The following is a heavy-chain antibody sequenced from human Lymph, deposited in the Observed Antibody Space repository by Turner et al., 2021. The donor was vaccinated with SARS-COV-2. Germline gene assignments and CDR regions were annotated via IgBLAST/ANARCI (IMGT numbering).Heavy chain of an antibody. CDR3: AKVRSIFGVVIGGMDV. CDR1: GFTFRSSG. D-gene: IGHD3-3*01. CDR2: ISYDGSNK. V-gene: IGHV3-30*18. J-gene: IGHJ6*02. Sequence: QVQLVESGGGVVQPGRSLRLSCAASGFTFRSSGRHWVRQAPGKGLGLVAVISYDGSNKYYADSVKSRFTISRDNTKKTLYLQMNSLRAEDTAVYYCAKVRSIFGVVIGGMDVWGQGTTVTVSS.